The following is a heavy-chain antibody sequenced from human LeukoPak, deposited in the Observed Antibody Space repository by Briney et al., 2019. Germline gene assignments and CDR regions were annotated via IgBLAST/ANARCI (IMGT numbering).Heavy chain of an antibody. Sequence: GGSLRLSCAASGFTFSSYGMSWVRQAPGKGLEWVSYIDFSGSVISYADSVKGRFTISRDNAKNSVSLHMNSLRVEDTAVYYCARGEGKAYHYYYMDVWGKGTTVTISS. CDR1: GFTFSSYG. J-gene: IGHJ6*03. CDR2: IDFSGSVI. CDR3: ARGEGKAYHYYYMDV. V-gene: IGHV3-48*04.